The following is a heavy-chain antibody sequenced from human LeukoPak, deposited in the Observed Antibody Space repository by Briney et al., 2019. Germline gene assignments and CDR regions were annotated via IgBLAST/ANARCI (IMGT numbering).Heavy chain of an antibody. CDR3: ARDYTPGYCSSTSCSPSV. D-gene: IGHD2-2*03. V-gene: IGHV3-30-3*01. CDR1: GFTFRTYT. J-gene: IGHJ4*02. Sequence: GGSLRLSCAASGFTFRTYTMHWVRQAPGKGLEWVAVISHDETHKYYSDSVKGRFTISRDNSKNTLYLQMNSLRAEDTAVYYCARDYTPGYCSSTSCSPSVWGQGTLVTVSS. CDR2: ISHDETHK.